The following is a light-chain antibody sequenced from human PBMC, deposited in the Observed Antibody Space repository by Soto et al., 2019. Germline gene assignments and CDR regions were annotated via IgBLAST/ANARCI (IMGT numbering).Light chain of an antibody. CDR3: CSYAGSSTSWV. CDR1: SSDVGSYNL. Sequence: QSALTQPASVSGSPGQSITISCTGTSSDVGSYNLVSWYQQHPGKAPKLMIYEGSKRHSGVSNRFSGSKSGNTASLTISGIQAEDEADYYCCSYAGSSTSWVFGGGTKLTVL. V-gene: IGLV2-23*01. J-gene: IGLJ3*02. CDR2: EGS.